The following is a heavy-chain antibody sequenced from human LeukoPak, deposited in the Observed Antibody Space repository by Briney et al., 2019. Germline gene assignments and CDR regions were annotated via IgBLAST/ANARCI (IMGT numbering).Heavy chain of an antibody. D-gene: IGHD5-18*01. V-gene: IGHV3-30*04. CDR3: ARGPLPVDTAMVTVDY. J-gene: IGHJ4*02. CDR2: ISYDGSNK. CDR1: AFTFSSYA. Sequence: GGSLRLSCAASAFTFSSYAMHWVRQAPGKGLEWVAVISYDGSNKYYADSVKGRFTISRDNSKNTLYLQMNSLRAEDTAVYYCARGPLPVDTAMVTVDYWGQGTLVTVSS.